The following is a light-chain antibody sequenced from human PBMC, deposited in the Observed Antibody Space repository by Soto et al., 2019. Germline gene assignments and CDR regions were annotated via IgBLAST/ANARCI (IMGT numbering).Light chain of an antibody. CDR3: LQDYNYPWT. J-gene: IGKJ1*01. Sequence: AIQMTQSPSSLSASVGDRVTITCRASQDISDDLGWYQQKPGKAPKVLIYGASILQSGVSSRFSGSGSGTDFTLTISSLQPEDVATYYCLQDYNYPWTFGQGTKVEIK. CDR2: GAS. CDR1: QDISDD. V-gene: IGKV1-6*01.